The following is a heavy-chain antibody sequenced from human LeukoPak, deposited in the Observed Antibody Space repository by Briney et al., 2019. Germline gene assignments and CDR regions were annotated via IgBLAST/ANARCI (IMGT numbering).Heavy chain of an antibody. D-gene: IGHD3-22*01. CDR2: ISIYNGKI. Sequence: ASVKVSCKASGYTFTSYGISWVRQAPGQGLEWMGWISIYNGKINYAQKFQGRVTMTTDTSTSTAYMELRSLRSDDTAVYYCARWGYYDSRTFDIWGQGTMVTVS. J-gene: IGHJ3*02. CDR1: GYTFTSYG. CDR3: ARWGYYDSRTFDI. V-gene: IGHV1-18*01.